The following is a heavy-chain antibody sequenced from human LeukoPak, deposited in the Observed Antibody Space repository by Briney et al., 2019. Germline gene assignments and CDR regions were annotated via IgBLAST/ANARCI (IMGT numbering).Heavy chain of an antibody. Sequence: PSETLSLTCTVSGGSISSYYWSWIRQPAGKGLEWIGRIYTSGSTNYNPSLKSGVTMSVDTSKNQFSLKLSSVTAADTAVYYCAREDYYGSGSNLDYWGQGTLVTVSS. CDR1: GGSISSYY. V-gene: IGHV4-4*07. CDR2: IYTSGST. D-gene: IGHD3-10*01. J-gene: IGHJ4*02. CDR3: AREDYYGSGSNLDY.